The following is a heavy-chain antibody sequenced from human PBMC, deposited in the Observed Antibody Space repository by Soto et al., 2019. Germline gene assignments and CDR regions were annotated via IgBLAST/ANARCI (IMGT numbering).Heavy chain of an antibody. CDR2: IYPGDSDT. CDR3: ATVGYSSTPSFFDF. J-gene: IGHJ4*02. V-gene: IGHV5-51*01. D-gene: IGHD6-13*01. CDR1: GYSFANYW. Sequence: PGGSLKISCKGSGYSFANYWIGWVRQMPGKGLEWMGIIYPGDSDTRYSPSFQGQVTISADKSISTAYLQWSSLKASDTAMYFCATVGYSSTPSFFDFWGQGTLVTVSS.